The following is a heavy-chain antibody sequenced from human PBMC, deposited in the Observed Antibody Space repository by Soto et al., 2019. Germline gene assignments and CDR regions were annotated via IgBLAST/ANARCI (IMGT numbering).Heavy chain of an antibody. CDR1: GFTFSSYA. CDR2: ISGSGGST. Sequence: GGSLRLSCAASGFTFSSYAMSWVRQAPGKGLEWVSAISGSGGSTYYADSVKGRFTISRDNSKNTLYLQMNSLRAEDTAVYYCAKETRSSSWYQNYYYYMDVWGKGTTVTVSS. D-gene: IGHD6-13*01. V-gene: IGHV3-23*01. CDR3: AKETRSSSWYQNYYYYMDV. J-gene: IGHJ6*03.